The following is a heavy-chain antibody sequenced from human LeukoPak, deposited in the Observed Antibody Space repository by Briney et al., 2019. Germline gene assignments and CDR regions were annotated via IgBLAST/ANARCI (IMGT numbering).Heavy chain of an antibody. Sequence: SGPTLVNPTQTLTLTCTFSGFSLSTSGMRVSWIRQPPVKALEWLARIDWDDDKFYSTSLKTRLTISKDTSKNQVVLTMTNMDPVDTATYYCARIYDYTEDAFDIWGQGTMVTVSS. D-gene: IGHD3-16*01. CDR1: GFSLSTSGMR. CDR2: IDWDDDK. J-gene: IGHJ3*02. V-gene: IGHV2-70*04. CDR3: ARIYDYTEDAFDI.